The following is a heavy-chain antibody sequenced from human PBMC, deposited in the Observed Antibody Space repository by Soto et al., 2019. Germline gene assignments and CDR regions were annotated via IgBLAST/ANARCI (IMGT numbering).Heavy chain of an antibody. V-gene: IGHV3-74*01. Sequence: EVQLVESGGGLVQPGGSLRLSCAASGFTFSSYWMHWVRQAPGKGLVCVSRIKSDGSGTYYADSVKGRLTISRDNAKNPLYPPMNSLRAEDTAVYYCARGDGDYYDGNGYLGLHWGQGTLVTVSS. D-gene: IGHD3-22*01. CDR1: GFTFSSYW. J-gene: IGHJ4*02. CDR2: IKSDGSGT. CDR3: ARGDGDYYDGNGYLGLH.